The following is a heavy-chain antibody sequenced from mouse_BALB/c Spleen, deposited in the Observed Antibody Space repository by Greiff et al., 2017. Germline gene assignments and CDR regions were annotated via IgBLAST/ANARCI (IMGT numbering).Heavy chain of an antibody. J-gene: IGHJ1*01. Sequence: EVKLVESGGGLVQPGGSLRLSCATSGFTFTDYYMSWVRQPPGKALEWLGFIRNKANGYTTEYSASVKGRFTISRDNSQSILYLQMNTLRAEDSATYYCASVYGNSYWYFDVWGAETTVTVSS. CDR1: GFTFTDYY. CDR3: ASVYGNSYWYFDV. CDR2: IRNKANGYTT. D-gene: IGHD2-1*01. V-gene: IGHV7-3*02.